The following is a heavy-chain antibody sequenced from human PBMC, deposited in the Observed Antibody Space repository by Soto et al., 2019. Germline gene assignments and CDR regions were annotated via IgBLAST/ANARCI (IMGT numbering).Heavy chain of an antibody. CDR3: ASHYDMWSGYLSPVNY. D-gene: IGHD3-3*01. J-gene: IGHJ4*02. CDR1: GYTFSDYY. CDR2: IDTSGTKI. Sequence: QVQLVESGGDLVKPGGSLRLSCAASGYTFSDYYMRWIRQAPGKGLEWISYIDTSGTKIYYADSVKGRFTITRDNAKNSLYLERNSLRDEDTAVYYWASHYDMWSGYLSPVNYWGQGTLVTVSS. V-gene: IGHV3-11*01.